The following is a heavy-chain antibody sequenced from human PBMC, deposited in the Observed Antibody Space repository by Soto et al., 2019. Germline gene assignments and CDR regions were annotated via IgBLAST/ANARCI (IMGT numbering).Heavy chain of an antibody. V-gene: IGHV1-69*06. CDR1: GGTFSSYA. J-gene: IGHJ4*02. CDR3: ARVGGTGGYTYGIDY. Sequence: QVQLVQSGAEVKKPGSSVKVSCKASGGTFSSYAISWLRQATGQGLEWMGGIIPVFGTGIYAQKFQGRVTITADKSTNTAYMELSRLRSEDTAVYFCARVGGTGGYTYGIDYWGQGTLVTVAS. CDR2: IIPVFGTG. D-gene: IGHD5-18*01.